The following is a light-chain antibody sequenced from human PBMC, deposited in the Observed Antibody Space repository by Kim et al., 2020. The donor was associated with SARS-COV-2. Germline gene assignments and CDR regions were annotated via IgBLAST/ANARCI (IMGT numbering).Light chain of an antibody. Sequence: QSALTQPASVSESPGQSITISCTGTSSDVGGYDYVSWYQQHPGKAPKLMIYDVTNRPSGVSNRFSGSKSGNTASLTISGLQAEDEADYYCSSYSSSTTLVLGGGTQLTVL. CDR2: DVT. CDR1: SSDVGGYDY. V-gene: IGLV2-14*03. CDR3: SSYSSSTTLV. J-gene: IGLJ2*01.